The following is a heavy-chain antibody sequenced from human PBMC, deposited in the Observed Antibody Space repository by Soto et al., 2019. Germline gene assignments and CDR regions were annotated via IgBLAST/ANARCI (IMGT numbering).Heavy chain of an antibody. V-gene: IGHV1-18*01. Sequence: ASVKVSCKTSGYTFTNYGISWVRQAPGQGLEWMGWVSAHTGNTNYAQKFQGRVTMTTDTSTSTAYMELRSLRSDDTAVYYCARVLGYNSSWWRHTAFDIWGQGTMVTVSS. CDR1: GYTFTNYG. CDR3: ARVLGYNSSWWRHTAFDI. CDR2: VSAHTGNT. J-gene: IGHJ3*02. D-gene: IGHD6-13*01.